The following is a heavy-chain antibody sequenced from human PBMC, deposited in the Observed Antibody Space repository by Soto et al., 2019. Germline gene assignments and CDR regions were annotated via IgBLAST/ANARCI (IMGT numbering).Heavy chain of an antibody. J-gene: IGHJ4*02. CDR2: ISYDGSNK. CDR3: ARDVYGGKVDY. D-gene: IGHD4-17*01. CDR1: GFTFSSYA. V-gene: IGHV3-30-3*01. Sequence: QVQLVESGGGVVQPGRSLRLSCAASGFTFSSYAMHWVRQAPGKGLEWVAVISYDGSNKYYADSVKGRFTISRDNSKNTLYLQMNSLRAEDTDVYYCARDVYGGKVDYWGQGTLVTVSS.